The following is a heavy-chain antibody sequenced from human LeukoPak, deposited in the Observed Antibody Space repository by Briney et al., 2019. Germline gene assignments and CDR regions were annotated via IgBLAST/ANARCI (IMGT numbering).Heavy chain of an antibody. J-gene: IGHJ4*02. CDR1: GYIFSGYY. CDR2: ISADNGDT. D-gene: IGHD4-17*01. Sequence: ASVKVSCKTSGYIFSGYYMHWVRQAPGQGLEWMGWISADNGDTNYAQKLQGRVTMTTDTSTSTAYMELKSLRSDDTAVYYCARDPIGDYIDYWGQGTLVTVSS. V-gene: IGHV1-18*04. CDR3: ARDPIGDYIDY.